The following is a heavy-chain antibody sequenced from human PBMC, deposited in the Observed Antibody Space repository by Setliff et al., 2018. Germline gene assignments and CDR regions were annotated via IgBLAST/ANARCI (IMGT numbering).Heavy chain of an antibody. D-gene: IGHD2-2*01. CDR2: IYSGDSDT. Sequence: GESLTLSCKASGYIFTNYWIGWVRQMPGKGLEWMGVIYSGDSDTRYSPSFQGQVTISADKSINTAYLQWSSLKASDTAIYYCTRHEDRNKCTSSSCYRENDAFDVWGQGAMVTVSS. V-gene: IGHV5-51*01. CDR3: TRHEDRNKCTSSSCYRENDAFDV. J-gene: IGHJ3*01. CDR1: GYIFTNYW.